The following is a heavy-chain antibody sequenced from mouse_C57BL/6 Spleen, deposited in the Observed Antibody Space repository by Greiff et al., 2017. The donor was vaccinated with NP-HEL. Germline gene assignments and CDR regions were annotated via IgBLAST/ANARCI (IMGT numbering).Heavy chain of an antibody. Sequence: EVKLMESGPELVKPGASVKISCKASGYSFTGYYMNWVKQSPEKSLEWIGEINPSTGGTTYNQKFKAKATLTVDKSSSTAYMQLKSLTSEDSAVYYCARGNYYGSSYWGQGTSVTVSS. CDR2: INPSTGGT. J-gene: IGHJ4*01. CDR1: GYSFTGYY. V-gene: IGHV1-42*01. CDR3: ARGNYYGSSY. D-gene: IGHD1-1*01.